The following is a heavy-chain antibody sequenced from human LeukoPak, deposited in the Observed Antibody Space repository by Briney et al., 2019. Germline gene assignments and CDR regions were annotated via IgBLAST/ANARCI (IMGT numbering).Heavy chain of an antibody. V-gene: IGHV3-21*01. CDR1: GFTFSAYN. CDR2: ITTSSSYM. CDR3: AKDSGEYYDSSGYFYYFDY. D-gene: IGHD3-22*01. J-gene: IGHJ4*02. Sequence: GGSLRLSCAASGFTFSAYNMNWVRRTPGKGLEWVSSITTSSSYMFYADTVRGRFTISRDNAENSLYLQMNSLRDEDTAVYYCAKDSGEYYDSSGYFYYFDYWGQGTLVTVSS.